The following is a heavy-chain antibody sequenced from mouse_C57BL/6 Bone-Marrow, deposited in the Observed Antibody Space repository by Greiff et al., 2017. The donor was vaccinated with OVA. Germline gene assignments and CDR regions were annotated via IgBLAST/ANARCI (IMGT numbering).Heavy chain of an antibody. V-gene: IGHV1-58*01. CDR3: ARPYGSSYLWFAY. J-gene: IGHJ3*01. D-gene: IGHD1-1*01. CDR2: IYIGNGYT. CDR1: GYTFTSYG. Sequence: EVQGVESGAELVRPGSSVKMSCKTSGYTFTSYGINWVKQRPGQGLEWIGYIYIGNGYTEYNEKFKGKATLTSDTSSSTAYMQLSSLTSEDSAIDFCARPYGSSYLWFAYWGQGTLVTVSA.